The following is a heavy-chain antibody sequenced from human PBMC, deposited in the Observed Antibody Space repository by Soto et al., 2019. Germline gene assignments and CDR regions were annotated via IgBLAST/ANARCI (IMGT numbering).Heavy chain of an antibody. Sequence: QVQLVESGGGVVQPGRSLRLSCAASGFTFTYYAMHWVRQSPVKGLEWVAAISHDGNNTYYADSVKGRFTISRDSSKNTRFLQMNSMRIEDTAVYYCARHPTWFGVAWGQGTLVTVSS. D-gene: IGHD3-10*01. J-gene: IGHJ5*02. CDR3: ARHPTWFGVA. CDR1: GFTFTYYA. V-gene: IGHV3-30-3*01. CDR2: ISHDGNNT.